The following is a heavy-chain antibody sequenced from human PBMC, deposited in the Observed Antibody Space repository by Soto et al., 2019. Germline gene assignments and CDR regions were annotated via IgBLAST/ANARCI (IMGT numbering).Heavy chain of an antibody. CDR2: INPSGGST. V-gene: IGHV1-46*01. CDR1: GYTFTSYY. CDR3: ARESSSSINPYYYYGMDV. D-gene: IGHD6-6*01. J-gene: IGHJ6*02. Sequence: ASVKVSCKASGYTFTSYYMHWVRQAPGQGLEWMGIINPSGGSTSYAQKFKGRVTMTRDTSTSTVYMELSSLRSEETAVYYCARESSSSINPYYYYGMDVWGQGTTVTVSS.